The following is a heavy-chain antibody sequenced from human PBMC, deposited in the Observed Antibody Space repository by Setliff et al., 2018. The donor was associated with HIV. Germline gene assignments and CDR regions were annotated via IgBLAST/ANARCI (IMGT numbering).Heavy chain of an antibody. J-gene: IGHJ4*02. CDR3: ARESPDGLDY. CDR2: IFHSGTT. V-gene: IGHV4-4*02. Sequence: PSETLSLTCAVSGGSVSSTNWWNWVRQPPGKGLEWIGEIFHSGTTYYNPSLKSRVTISEDTSKNQFSLKVNSVTAADTAMYFCARESPDGLDYWGQGTLVTVSS. CDR1: GGSVSSTNW. D-gene: IGHD2-8*01.